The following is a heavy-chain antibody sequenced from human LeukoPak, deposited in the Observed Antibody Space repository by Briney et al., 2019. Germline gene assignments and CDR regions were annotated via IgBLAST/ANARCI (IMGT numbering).Heavy chain of an antibody. Sequence: TGGSLRLSCAASGFTFSDYYMSWIHQAPGTGLGWVSYISSSGSTIYYADSVKGRFTISRDNAKNSLYLQMNSLRAEDTAVYYCARGGGYSYPFDYWGQGTLVTVSS. V-gene: IGHV3-11*04. CDR2: ISSSGSTI. J-gene: IGHJ4*02. CDR3: ARGGGYSYPFDY. CDR1: GFTFSDYY. D-gene: IGHD5-18*01.